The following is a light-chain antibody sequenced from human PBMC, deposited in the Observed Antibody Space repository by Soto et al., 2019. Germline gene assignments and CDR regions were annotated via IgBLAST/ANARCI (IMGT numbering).Light chain of an antibody. CDR2: AAS. J-gene: IGKJ2*01. CDR3: QQSYSTPYT. Sequence: DIQMTQSPSSLSASVGDRVTITCRASQSNSSYLNWYQQKPGKAPKLLIYAASSLQSGVPSSFSGSGSGTDVTLTISSLQPEDFATYYCQQSYSTPYTFGQGTKLEIK. V-gene: IGKV1-39*01. CDR1: QSNSSY.